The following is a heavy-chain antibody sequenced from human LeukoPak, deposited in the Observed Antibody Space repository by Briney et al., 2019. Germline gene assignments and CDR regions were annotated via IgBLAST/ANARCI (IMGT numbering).Heavy chain of an antibody. J-gene: IGHJ6*02. D-gene: IGHD5-18*01. CDR3: GRGGQYSYGYSVYYYVMDV. CDR2: VNGDGSST. Sequence: GGSLRLSCVVSGFTFSSYWMHWVRQAPGKGLVWVSRVNGDGSSTNYADSVKGRLTISRDNAKNTLYLQVNSLRAEDTAIYYCGRGGQYSYGYSVYYYVMDVWGPGATVTVSS. CDR1: GFTFSSYW. V-gene: IGHV3-74*01.